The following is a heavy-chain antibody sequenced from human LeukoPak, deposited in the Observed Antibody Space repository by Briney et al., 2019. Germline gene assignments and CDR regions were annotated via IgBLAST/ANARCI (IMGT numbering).Heavy chain of an antibody. Sequence: GGSLRLSCAASGFTFSSYGMHWVRQAPGKGLEWVSSISSSSSYIYYADSVKGRFTISRDNAKNSLYLQMNSLRAEDTAVYYCAREYDYVWGSYHHPFDYWGQGTLVTVSS. J-gene: IGHJ4*02. CDR3: AREYDYVWGSYHHPFDY. CDR1: GFTFSSYG. V-gene: IGHV3-21*01. D-gene: IGHD3-16*02. CDR2: ISSSSSYI.